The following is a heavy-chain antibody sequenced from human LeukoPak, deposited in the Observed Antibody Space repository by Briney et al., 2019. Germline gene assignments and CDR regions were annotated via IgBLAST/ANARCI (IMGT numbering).Heavy chain of an antibody. CDR3: AKEDIAAAGFDY. V-gene: IGHV3-33*06. D-gene: IGHD6-13*01. J-gene: IGHJ4*02. Sequence: PGRSLRLSCAASGFTFSSYGVHWVRQAPGKGLEWVAVIWYDGSNKYYADSVKGRFTISRDNSKNTLYLQMNSLRAEDTAVYYCAKEDIAAAGFDYWGQGTLVTVSS. CDR1: GFTFSSYG. CDR2: IWYDGSNK.